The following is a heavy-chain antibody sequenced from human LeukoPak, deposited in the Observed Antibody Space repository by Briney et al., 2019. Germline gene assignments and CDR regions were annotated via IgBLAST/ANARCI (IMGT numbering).Heavy chain of an antibody. Sequence: SETLSLTCAVYGGSFSGYYWNWIRQPPGKGLEWIGEINHSGSTNYNPSLKSRVTISVDTSKNQFSLNLSSVTAADTAVYYCARGIVGATLSLGMDVWGQGTTVTVS. CDR2: INHSGST. D-gene: IGHD1-26*01. J-gene: IGHJ6*02. CDR3: ARGIVGATLSLGMDV. CDR1: GGSFSGYY. V-gene: IGHV4-34*01.